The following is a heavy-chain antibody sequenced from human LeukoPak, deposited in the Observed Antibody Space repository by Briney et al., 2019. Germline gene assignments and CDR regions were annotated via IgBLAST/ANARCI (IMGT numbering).Heavy chain of an antibody. CDR2: LFDSGNT. CDR3: ARHAQDTAMVTPLYYFDF. CDR1: GGSISSRSYY. J-gene: IGHJ4*02. V-gene: IGHV4-39*01. D-gene: IGHD5-18*01. Sequence: PSETLSLTCIVSGGSISSRSYYWDWIRQPPGKGLEWIGNLFDSGNTHYNPSLRSRLTMSVDTSKNQFSLKLSSVTAADTAVYYCARHAQDTAMVTPLYYFDFWGQGTLVTVSS.